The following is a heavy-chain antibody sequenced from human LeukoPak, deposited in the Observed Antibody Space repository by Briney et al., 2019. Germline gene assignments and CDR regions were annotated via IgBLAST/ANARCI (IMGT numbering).Heavy chain of an antibody. CDR1: GGSISSYY. CDR3: ARSGSDGWFAP. D-gene: IGHD6-19*01. V-gene: IGHV4-59*01. CDR2: IYYSGST. Sequence: SETLSLTCTVSGGSISSYYWSWIRQPPGKGLEWIGYIYYSGSTNYNPSLKSRVTISVDTSKNQFSLKLSSVTAADTAVYYCARSGSDGWFAPWGQGTLVTVSS. J-gene: IGHJ5*02.